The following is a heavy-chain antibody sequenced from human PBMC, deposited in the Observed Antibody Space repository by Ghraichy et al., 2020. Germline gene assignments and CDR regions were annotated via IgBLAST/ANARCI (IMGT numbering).Heavy chain of an antibody. CDR1: GGSFSGYY. Sequence: SETLSLTCAVYGGSFSGYYWSWIRQPPGKGLEWIGEINHSGSTNYNPSLKSRVTISVDTSKNQFSLKLSSVTAADTAVYYCARGLIFGVAHYYYYGMDVWGQGTTVTVSS. CDR3: ARGLIFGVAHYYYYGMDV. V-gene: IGHV4-34*01. D-gene: IGHD3-3*01. CDR2: INHSGST. J-gene: IGHJ6*02.